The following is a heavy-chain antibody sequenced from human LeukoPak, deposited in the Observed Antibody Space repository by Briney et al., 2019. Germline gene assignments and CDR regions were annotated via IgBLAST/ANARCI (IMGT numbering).Heavy chain of an antibody. V-gene: IGHV1-69*06. D-gene: IGHD2-15*01. Sequence: SVKVSCKASGGTFSSYAISWVRQAPGQGLEWMGGIIPIFGTANYAQKFQGRVTITADKSTSTAYMELGSLRSEDTAVYYCARDRYCSGGSCREGYFDYWGQGTLVTVSS. J-gene: IGHJ4*02. CDR1: GGTFSSYA. CDR3: ARDRYCSGGSCREGYFDY. CDR2: IIPIFGTA.